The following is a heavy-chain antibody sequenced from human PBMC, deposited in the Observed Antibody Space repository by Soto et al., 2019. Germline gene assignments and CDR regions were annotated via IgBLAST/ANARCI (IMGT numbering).Heavy chain of an antibody. D-gene: IGHD3-10*01. Sequence: SVKVSCKASGFTFTSSAVQWVRQARGQRLEWIGWIVVGSGNTNYAQKFQERVTITRDMSTSTAYMELSSLRSEDTAVYYCAADRDPITMVRGVIITGHYYGMDVWGQGTTVTVSS. CDR2: IVVGSGNT. CDR1: GFTFTSSA. CDR3: AADRDPITMVRGVIITGHYYGMDV. V-gene: IGHV1-58*01. J-gene: IGHJ6*02.